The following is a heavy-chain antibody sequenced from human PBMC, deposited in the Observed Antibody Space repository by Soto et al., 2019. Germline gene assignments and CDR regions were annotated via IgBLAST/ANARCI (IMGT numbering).Heavy chain of an antibody. J-gene: IGHJ6*02. CDR2: IIPIFGTA. CDR3: ASCWVYPDYYYYGMDV. V-gene: IGHV1-69*13. Sequence: SVKVSCKASGGTFSSYAISWVRQAPGQGPEWMGGIIPIFGTANYAQKFQGRVTITADESTSTAYMELSSLRSEDTAVYYCASCWVYPDYYYYGMDVWGQGTTVTVSS. D-gene: IGHD6-13*01. CDR1: GGTFSSYA.